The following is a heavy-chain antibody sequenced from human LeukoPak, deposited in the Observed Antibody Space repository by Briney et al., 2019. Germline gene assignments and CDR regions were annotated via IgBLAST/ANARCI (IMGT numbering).Heavy chain of an antibody. D-gene: IGHD3-22*01. V-gene: IGHV4-4*07. CDR3: ARDEYYYDSSGYYHPEKYFQH. CDR1: GGSISSYY. Sequence: PSETLSLTCTVSGGSISSYYWSWIRQPAGKGLEWIGRIYTSRSTNYNPSLKSRVTMSVDTSKNQFSLKLSSVTAADTAVYYCARDEYYYDSSGYYHPEKYFQHWGQGTLVTVSS. J-gene: IGHJ1*01. CDR2: IYTSRST.